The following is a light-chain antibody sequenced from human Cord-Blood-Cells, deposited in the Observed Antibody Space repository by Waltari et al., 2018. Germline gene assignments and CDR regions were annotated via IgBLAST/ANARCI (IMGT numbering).Light chain of an antibody. J-gene: IGLJ3*02. V-gene: IGLV2-23*01. Sequence: QSALTQPASVSGSPGPSLTIPCPGTSSDVGSYNLVPWYQQHPGKAPKLMIYEGRKRPSGVSNRFSGSKSGNTASLTISGLQAEDEADYYCCSYAGSSTWVFGGGTKLTVL. CDR2: EGR. CDR1: SSDVGSYNL. CDR3: CSYAGSSTWV.